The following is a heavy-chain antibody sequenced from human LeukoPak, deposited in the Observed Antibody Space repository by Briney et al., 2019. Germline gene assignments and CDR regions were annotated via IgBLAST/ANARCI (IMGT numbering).Heavy chain of an antibody. V-gene: IGHV3-23*01. CDR2: ISGSGGST. Sequence: QSGGSLRLSCAASGFTFSSYGMSWVRQAPGKGLEWVSGISGSGGSTYHADSVKGRFTISRDNSKNTLYLQMNSLRAEDTAVYYCAKDTVRYFDYWGQGTLVTVSS. CDR3: AKDTVRYFDY. CDR1: GFTFSSYG. D-gene: IGHD2-8*02. J-gene: IGHJ4*02.